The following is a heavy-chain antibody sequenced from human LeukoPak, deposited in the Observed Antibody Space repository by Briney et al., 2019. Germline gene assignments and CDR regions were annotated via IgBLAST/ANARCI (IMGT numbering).Heavy chain of an antibody. J-gene: IGHJ4*02. CDR3: ARGETAMVTFTEQQTDY. Sequence: ASVKVSCQACGYTFTGYYMHWVRQAPGQGLEWMGLINPNSGGTNYAQKFQGRVTMTRDTSISTAYMELSRLRSDDTAVYYCARGETAMVTFTEQQTDYWGQETLVTVSS. CDR2: INPNSGGT. CDR1: GYTFTGYY. V-gene: IGHV1-2*02. D-gene: IGHD5-18*01.